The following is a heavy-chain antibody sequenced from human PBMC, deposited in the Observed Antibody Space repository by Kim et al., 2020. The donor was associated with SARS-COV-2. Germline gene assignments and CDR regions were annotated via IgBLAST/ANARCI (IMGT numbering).Heavy chain of an antibody. Sequence: DPVKGRFTSSRDTSKNTLYLQRNSLRAADTAVYYCAKEGGITAAVFHYDYWGQGTLVTVSS. V-gene: IGHV3-23*01. CDR3: AKEGGITAAVFHYDY. D-gene: IGHD6-13*01. J-gene: IGHJ4*02.